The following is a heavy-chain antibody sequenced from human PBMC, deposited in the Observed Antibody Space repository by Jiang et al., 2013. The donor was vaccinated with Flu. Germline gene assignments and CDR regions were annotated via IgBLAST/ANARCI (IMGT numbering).Heavy chain of an antibody. CDR1: EAPSAAMV. V-gene: IGHV1-69*01. CDR3: ARTHEGMGRGVIISTTSYFYYYGMDV. Sequence: KPGSSVKVSCKASEAPSAAMVSAGCDRPLDKGVEWMGGIIPMFGTANHAQKFQGRVTITADESTSTAYMELSSLRSEDTAVYFCARTHEGMGRGVIISTTSYFYYYGMDVWGQGTTVTVSS. D-gene: IGHD3-10*01. CDR2: IIPMFGTA. J-gene: IGHJ6*02.